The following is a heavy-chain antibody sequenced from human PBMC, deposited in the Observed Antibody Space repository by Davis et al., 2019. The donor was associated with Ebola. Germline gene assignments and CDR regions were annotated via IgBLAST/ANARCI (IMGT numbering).Heavy chain of an antibody. Sequence: SETLSLTCAVYGGSFSGYYWSWIRQPPGKGLEWIGEINHSGSPNYNPSLKSRVTISVDTSKNQFSLKLSSVTAADTAVYYCARAAGPADYWGQGTLVTVSS. J-gene: IGHJ4*02. CDR1: GGSFSGYY. D-gene: IGHD1-14*01. CDR2: INHSGSP. V-gene: IGHV4-34*01. CDR3: ARAAGPADY.